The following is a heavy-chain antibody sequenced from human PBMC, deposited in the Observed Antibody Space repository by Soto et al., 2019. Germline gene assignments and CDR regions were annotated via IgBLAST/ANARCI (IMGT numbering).Heavy chain of an antibody. CDR1: GFTFSSHS. Sequence: PGGSLRLSCAASGFTFSSHSMNWVRQAPGKGLEWVSSISSSSSYIYYADSVKGRFTISRDNAKNSLYLQMNSLRVEDTALYYCARDGIGSVAFWGYLDYWGQGTLVTVSS. V-gene: IGHV3-21*01. CDR3: ARDGIGSVAFWGYLDY. D-gene: IGHD3-16*01. J-gene: IGHJ4*02. CDR2: ISSSSSYI.